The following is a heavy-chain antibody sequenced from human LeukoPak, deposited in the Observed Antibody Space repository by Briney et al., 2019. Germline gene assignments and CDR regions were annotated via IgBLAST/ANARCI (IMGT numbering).Heavy chain of an antibody. D-gene: IGHD3-22*01. V-gene: IGHV3-33*01. J-gene: IGHJ4*02. CDR3: ARDPYYDSSGRGFY. Sequence: PGGSLRLSCAASGFTFSSYGMHWVRQAPGKGLEWVAVIWYDGSNKYYADSVKGRFTISRDNSKNTLYLQMNSLRAEDTAVYYCARDPYYDSSGRGFYWGQGTLVTVSS. CDR2: IWYDGSNK. CDR1: GFTFSSYG.